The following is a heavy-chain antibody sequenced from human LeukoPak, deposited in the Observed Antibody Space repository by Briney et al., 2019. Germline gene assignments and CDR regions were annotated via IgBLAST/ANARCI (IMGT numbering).Heavy chain of an antibody. CDR2: IYHSGST. J-gene: IGHJ4*02. Sequence: PSETLSLTCTVSGGSISSSNWWSWVRQPPGKGLEWIGEIYHSGSTNYNPSLKSRVTISVDKSKNQFSLKLSSVTAADTAVYYCARGTIFGVAVYYFDYWGQGTLVTVSS. CDR1: GGSISSSNW. V-gene: IGHV4-4*02. CDR3: ARGTIFGVAVYYFDY. D-gene: IGHD3-3*01.